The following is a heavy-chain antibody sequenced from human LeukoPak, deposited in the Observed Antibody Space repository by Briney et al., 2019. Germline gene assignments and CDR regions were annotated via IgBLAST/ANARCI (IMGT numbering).Heavy chain of an antibody. D-gene: IGHD1-1*01. CDR2: ISGYNGIT. Sequence: ASVTVSCKASGYSFTSYGISWVRQAPGQGLEWMGWISGYNGITNYAQKLQGRVTMTTDTSTSTAYMELRSLRSDDTAVYYCARAWRTTVNYFDYWGQGTLVTVSS. V-gene: IGHV1-18*01. CDR3: ARAWRTTVNYFDY. CDR1: GYSFTSYG. J-gene: IGHJ4*02.